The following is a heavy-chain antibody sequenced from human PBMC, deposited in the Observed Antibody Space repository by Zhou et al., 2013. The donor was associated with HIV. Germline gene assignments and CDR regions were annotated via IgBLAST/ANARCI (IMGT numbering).Heavy chain of an antibody. J-gene: IGHJ2*01. V-gene: IGHV4-4*09. CDR3: ARDRWGGWVLVATPWYFDL. CDR1: GGSISSYY. Sequence: QVQLQESGPGLVKPSETLSLTCTVSGGSISSYYWSWIRQPPGKGLEWIGYIYTSGSTNYNPSLTSRITISVDTSKNQFSLRLSSVTAADTAVYYCARDRWGGWVLVATPWYFDLVGPGHPGHCLL. CDR2: IYTSGST. D-gene: IGHD2-15*01.